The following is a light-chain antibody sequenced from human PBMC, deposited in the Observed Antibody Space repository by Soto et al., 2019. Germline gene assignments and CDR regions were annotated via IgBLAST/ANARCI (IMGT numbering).Light chain of an antibody. J-gene: IGKJ1*01. Sequence: DIRLTQSPSSLSASLGDRVTISCRASKSISTFLSWYQHRRGEAPRLLIYDASSLQSGVPARFSGGGSGTEFTLTISSLQPEDLATYYCQQSHSAVWTFGQGTKVEF. V-gene: IGKV1-39*01. CDR1: KSISTF. CDR2: DAS. CDR3: QQSHSAVWT.